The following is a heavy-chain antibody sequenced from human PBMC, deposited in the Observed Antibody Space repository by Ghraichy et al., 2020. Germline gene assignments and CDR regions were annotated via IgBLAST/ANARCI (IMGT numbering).Heavy chain of an antibody. J-gene: IGHJ4*02. V-gene: IGHV3-48*02. Sequence: GGSLRLSCAASGFTFSTYSMNWVRQAPGKGLEWISYISRDSGAVYYADSVKGRLTISRDNAKNSVYLQMNSLRDEDMGLYFCARDYSWGFDYWGQGTLVTVSS. CDR3: ARDYSWGFDY. D-gene: IGHD5-18*01. CDR2: ISRDSGAV. CDR1: GFTFSTYS.